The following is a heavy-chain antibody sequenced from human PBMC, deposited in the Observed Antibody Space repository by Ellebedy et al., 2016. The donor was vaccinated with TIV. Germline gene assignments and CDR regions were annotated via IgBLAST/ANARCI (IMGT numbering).Heavy chain of an antibody. V-gene: IGHV2-70*04. Sequence: SGPTLVKPTQTLTLTCTLSGLSVNSDGMRVSWIRQPPGKALEWLGRIDWDGDTFYRTSLKTRLTISKDTSKNQVVLTMTVMDPVDTATYYCARNSGDAFEPWGHGTMVTVSS. CDR2: IDWDGDT. CDR1: GLSVNSDGMR. J-gene: IGHJ3*01. CDR3: ARNSGDAFEP. D-gene: IGHD3-10*01.